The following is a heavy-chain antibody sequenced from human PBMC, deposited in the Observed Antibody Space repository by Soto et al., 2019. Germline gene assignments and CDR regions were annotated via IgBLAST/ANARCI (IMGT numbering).Heavy chain of an antibody. Sequence: GESLKISCKGSGYSFTSYWIGWVRQMPGKGLEWMGIIYPGDSDTRYSPSFQGQVTISADKSISTAYLQWSSLKASDTAMYYCARLDGTATGIAVAGTRYWGQGTLVTVSS. D-gene: IGHD6-19*01. CDR2: IYPGDSDT. CDR3: ARLDGTATGIAVAGTRY. V-gene: IGHV5-51*01. CDR1: GYSFTSYW. J-gene: IGHJ4*02.